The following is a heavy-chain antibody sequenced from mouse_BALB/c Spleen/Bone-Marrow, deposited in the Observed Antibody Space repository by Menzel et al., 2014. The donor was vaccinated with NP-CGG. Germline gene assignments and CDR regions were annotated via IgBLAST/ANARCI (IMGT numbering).Heavy chain of an antibody. V-gene: IGHV2-9*02. CDR1: GFSLTTYG. D-gene: IGHD2-4*01. Sequence: ESGPGLVAPSQSLSITCTVSGFSLTTYGVHWVRQPPGKGLEWLGVIWAGGSTNYNSALMSRLSISKHNSKSQVFLKMNSLQTDDTAMYYCARAHYDYVLFDYWGQGTTLTVSS. CDR2: IWAGGST. J-gene: IGHJ2*01. CDR3: ARAHYDYVLFDY.